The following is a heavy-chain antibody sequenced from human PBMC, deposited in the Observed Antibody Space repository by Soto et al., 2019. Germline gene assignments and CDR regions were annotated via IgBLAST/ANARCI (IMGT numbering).Heavy chain of an antibody. CDR1: GFTVSSNY. D-gene: IGHD6-19*01. J-gene: IGHJ6*02. V-gene: IGHV3-53*02. CDR3: ARDRGSYSSGWYYYYGMDV. Sequence: EVQLVETGGGLIQPGGSLRLSCAASGFTVSSNYMSWVRQAPGKGLEWVSVIYSGGSTYYADSVKGRFTISRDNSNNTLYLQMNSLRAEDTAVYYCARDRGSYSSGWYYYYGMDVWGQGTTVTVSS. CDR2: IYSGGST.